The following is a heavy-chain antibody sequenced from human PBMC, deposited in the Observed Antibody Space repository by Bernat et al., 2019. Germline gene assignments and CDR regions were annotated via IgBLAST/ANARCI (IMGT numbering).Heavy chain of an antibody. V-gene: IGHV1-69*06. Sequence: QVQLVQSGAEVKKPGSSVKVSCKASGGTFSSYAISWVRQAPGQGLEWMGGIIPIFGTANYAQKFQGRVTITADKSTSTAYMELSSLRSEDTAVHYCARERVDTAMVTFYYYYGMDVWGQGTTVTVSS. CDR1: GGTFSSYA. D-gene: IGHD5-18*01. CDR3: ARERVDTAMVTFYYYYGMDV. CDR2: IIPIFGTA. J-gene: IGHJ6*02.